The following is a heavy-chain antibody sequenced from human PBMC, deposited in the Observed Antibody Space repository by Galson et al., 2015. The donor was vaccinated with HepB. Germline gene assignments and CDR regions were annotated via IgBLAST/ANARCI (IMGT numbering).Heavy chain of an antibody. J-gene: IGHJ6*02. CDR2: INPNSGGT. CDR1: GYTFTGYY. Sequence: SVKVSCKASGYTFTGYYMHWVRQAPGQGLEWMGWINPNSGGTNYAQKFQGWVTMTRDTSISTAYMELSRLRSDDTAVYYCTRGRAAGTLYYYYGMDAWGQGTTVTVSS. D-gene: IGHD6-13*01. CDR3: TRGRAAGTLYYYYGMDA. V-gene: IGHV1-2*04.